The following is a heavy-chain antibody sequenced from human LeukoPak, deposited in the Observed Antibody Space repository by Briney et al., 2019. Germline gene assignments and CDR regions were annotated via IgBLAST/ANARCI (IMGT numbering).Heavy chain of an antibody. V-gene: IGHV4-4*07. Sequence: SETLSLTCTISGGSISSYSWNWIRQPAVKGLEGLEWIGRIYTSGSTNYNPSLKSRVTMSVDTSKNQFSLNLSSVTAADTAVYYCARDTGGSYYPYYFDYWGQGTLVTVSS. J-gene: IGHJ4*02. CDR2: IYTSGST. D-gene: IGHD1-26*01. CDR1: GGSISSYS. CDR3: ARDTGGSYYPYYFDY.